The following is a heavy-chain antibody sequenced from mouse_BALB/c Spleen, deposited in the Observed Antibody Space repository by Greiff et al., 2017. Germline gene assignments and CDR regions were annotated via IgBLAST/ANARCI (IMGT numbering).Heavy chain of an antibody. J-gene: IGHJ3*01. CDR1: GYTFTSYW. CDR2: INPSTGYT. CDR3: ARRDGSSYVSFFAY. V-gene: IGHV1-7*01. Sequence: VQLQQSGAELAKPGASVKMSCKASGYTFTSYWMHWVKQRPGQGLEWIGYINPSTGYTEYNQKFKDKATLTADKSSSTAYMQLSSLTSEDSAVYYCARRDGSSYVSFFAYWGQGTLVTVSA. D-gene: IGHD1-1*01.